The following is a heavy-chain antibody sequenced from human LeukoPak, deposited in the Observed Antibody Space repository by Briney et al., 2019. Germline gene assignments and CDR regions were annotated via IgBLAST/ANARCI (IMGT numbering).Heavy chain of an antibody. Sequence: ASVMVSCKASGYTFTGYYMHWVRQAPGQGLEWMGWINPNSGGTNYAQKFQGRVTMTRDTSTSTVYMELSSQRSEDTAVYYCARVPDYWGQGTLVTVSS. V-gene: IGHV1-2*02. CDR3: ARVPDY. J-gene: IGHJ4*02. CDR2: INPNSGGT. CDR1: GYTFTGYY.